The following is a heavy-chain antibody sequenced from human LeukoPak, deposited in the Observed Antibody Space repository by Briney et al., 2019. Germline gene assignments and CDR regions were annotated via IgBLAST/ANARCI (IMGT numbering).Heavy chain of an antibody. J-gene: IGHJ4*02. CDR1: GGTFSSYA. V-gene: IGHV1-69*13. CDR3: AREPHDCGGDCYVDY. D-gene: IGHD2-21*02. CDR2: IIPIFGTA. Sequence: ASVKVSCKASGGTFSSYAISWVRQVPGQGLEWMGGIIPIFGTANYAQKFQGRVTITADESTSTAYMELSSLRSEDTAVYYCAREPHDCGGDCYVDYWGQGTLVTVSS.